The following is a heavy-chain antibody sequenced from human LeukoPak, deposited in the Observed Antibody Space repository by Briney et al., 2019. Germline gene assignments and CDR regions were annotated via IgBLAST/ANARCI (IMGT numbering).Heavy chain of an antibody. CDR3: AKCNYYDSSGCTLDY. D-gene: IGHD3-22*01. J-gene: IGHJ4*02. CDR1: GFTFSSYA. CDR2: ISGSGGST. Sequence: GGSLRLSCAASGFTFSSYAVSWVRQAPGKGLEWVSAISGSGGSTYYADSVKGRLTISRDTSKNTPYLQMNSLRAEDTAVYYCAKCNYYDSSGCTLDYWGQGTLVTVSS. V-gene: IGHV3-23*01.